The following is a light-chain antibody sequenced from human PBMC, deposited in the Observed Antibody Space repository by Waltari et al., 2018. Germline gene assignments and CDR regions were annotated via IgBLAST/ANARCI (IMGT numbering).Light chain of an antibody. CDR1: QSVSRS. V-gene: IGKV3-20*01. CDR2: GAS. J-gene: IGKJ1*01. Sequence: IVLTQSPGTLSLSPGERATLSCRASQSVSRSLAWYQQKPGQAPKLLIYGASTRATGIPDRFTGSGSGTDFSLTISSLEPEDFAIYFCQRYVRLPATFGQGTKVEIK. CDR3: QRYVRLPAT.